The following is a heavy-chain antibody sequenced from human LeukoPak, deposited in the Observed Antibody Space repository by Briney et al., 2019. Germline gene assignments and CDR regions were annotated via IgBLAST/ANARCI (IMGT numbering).Heavy chain of an antibody. CDR2: ISAYNGNT. J-gene: IGHJ4*02. Sequence: GASVKVSCKAAGYTFTSYGISWVRQAPGQGLEWMGWISAYNGNTNYAQKLQGRVTMTTDTSTSTAYMELRSLRSDDTAVYYCARDSRKSSGWSFGHYWGQGTLVTVSS. CDR1: GYTFTSYG. D-gene: IGHD6-19*01. V-gene: IGHV1-18*01. CDR3: ARDSRKSSGWSFGHY.